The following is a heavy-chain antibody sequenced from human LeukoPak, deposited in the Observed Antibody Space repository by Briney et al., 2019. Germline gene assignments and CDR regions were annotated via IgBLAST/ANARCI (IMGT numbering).Heavy chain of an antibody. V-gene: IGHV4-61*08. CDR3: ARDIPVRL. Sequence: ASETLSLTCTVSGGSISSGGYYWSWIRQHPGKGLEWIGYIYYSGSTNYNPSLKSRVTISVDTSKNQFSLKLSSVTAADTAVYYCARDIPVRLWGQGTLVTVSS. CDR1: GGSISSGGYY. CDR2: IYYSGST. J-gene: IGHJ4*02. D-gene: IGHD4-17*01.